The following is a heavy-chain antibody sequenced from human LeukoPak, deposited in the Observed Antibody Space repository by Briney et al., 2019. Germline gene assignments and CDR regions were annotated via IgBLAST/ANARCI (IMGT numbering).Heavy chain of an antibody. Sequence: PSETLSLTCAVYGVSFSGYYWSWIRQPPGKGLEWIGEINHSGSTNYNPSLKSRVTISVDTSKNQFSLKLSSVTAADTAVYYCARMTGDFRFDYWGQGTLVTVSS. D-gene: IGHD7-27*01. CDR3: ARMTGDFRFDY. CDR1: GVSFSGYY. J-gene: IGHJ4*02. V-gene: IGHV4-34*01. CDR2: INHSGST.